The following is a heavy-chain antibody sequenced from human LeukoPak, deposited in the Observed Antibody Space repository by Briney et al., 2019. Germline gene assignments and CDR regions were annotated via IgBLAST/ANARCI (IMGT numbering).Heavy chain of an antibody. D-gene: IGHD1-1*01. CDR3: ARGGNSLGYAFDI. V-gene: IGHV4-59*01. J-gene: IGHJ3*02. Sequence: SETLSLTCTVSGGSMSGYFWSWIRQPPGKGLEWIGYIYYSGSTHYNPSLRSRLTTSVDTSKNHFSLRLTSVTAADTAVYYCARGGNSLGYAFDIWGQGTVVTVSS. CDR1: GGSMSGYF. CDR2: IYYSGST.